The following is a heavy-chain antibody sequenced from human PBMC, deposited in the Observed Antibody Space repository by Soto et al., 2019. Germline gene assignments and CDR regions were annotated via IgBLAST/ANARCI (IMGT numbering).Heavy chain of an antibody. CDR1: GGSFSGYY. D-gene: IGHD3-9*01. Sequence: TSETLSLTCAVYGGSFSGYYWSWIRQPPGKGLEWTGEINHSGSTNYNPSLKSRVTISVDTSKNQFSLKLSSVTAADTAVYYCARMSLRYFDWPNYYYYGMDVWGQGTTVTVS. CDR2: INHSGST. CDR3: ARMSLRYFDWPNYYYYGMDV. J-gene: IGHJ6*02. V-gene: IGHV4-34*01.